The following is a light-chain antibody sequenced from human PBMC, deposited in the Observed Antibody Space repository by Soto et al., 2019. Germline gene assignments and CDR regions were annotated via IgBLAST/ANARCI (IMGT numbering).Light chain of an antibody. CDR3: SSYTSSSPPYV. V-gene: IGLV2-14*01. Sequence: QSVLTQPASVSGSPGQSITISCTGTSSDVGGYNNVSWYQQHPGKAPKLMIYDVSNRPSGVSNRFSGSKSGNTASLTISGLQAEDEADYYCSSYTSSSPPYVFGTGTKVTVL. CDR1: SSDVGGYNN. CDR2: DVS. J-gene: IGLJ1*01.